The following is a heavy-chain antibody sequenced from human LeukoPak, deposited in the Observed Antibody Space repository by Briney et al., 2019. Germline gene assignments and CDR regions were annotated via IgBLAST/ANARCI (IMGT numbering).Heavy chain of an antibody. CDR3: ARPLSGSSSWHGDAFDI. Sequence: SETLSLTCTVSGGSISSSTYYWGWIRQPPGKGLEWIGLIYYSGSTYYNASLKSRVTISADTSKNQFSLMLSSVTAADTAVYYCARPLSGSSSWHGDAFDIWGQGTMVSVAS. V-gene: IGHV4-39*01. J-gene: IGHJ3*02. CDR1: GGSISSSTYY. CDR2: IYYSGST. D-gene: IGHD6-13*01.